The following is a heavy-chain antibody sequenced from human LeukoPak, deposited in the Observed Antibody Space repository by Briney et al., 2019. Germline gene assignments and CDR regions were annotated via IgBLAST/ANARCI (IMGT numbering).Heavy chain of an antibody. D-gene: IGHD5-24*01. CDR3: ASRDKGYYYGMDV. CDR1: GLTVSSNY. V-gene: IGHV3-66*01. J-gene: IGHJ6*02. Sequence: PGGSLRLSCAASGLTVSSNYMSWVRQAPGKGLEWVSLIYSGGSTYYADSVKGRFTISRDNSKNTLYLQMKSLRAEDTAVYYCASRDKGYYYGMDVWGQGTTVTVSS. CDR2: IYSGGST.